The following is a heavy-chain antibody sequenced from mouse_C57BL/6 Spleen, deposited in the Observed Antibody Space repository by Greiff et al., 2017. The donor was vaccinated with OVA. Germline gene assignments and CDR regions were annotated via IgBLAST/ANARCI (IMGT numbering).Heavy chain of an antibody. CDR2: IYPGDGDT. Sequence: QVQLQQSGPELVKPGASVKISCKASGYAFSSSWMNWVKQRPGKGLEWIGRIYPGDGDTNYNGKFKGKATLTADKSSSTAYMQLSSLTSEDSAVYFCVYDYDEGYYFDYWGQGTTLTVSS. J-gene: IGHJ2*01. V-gene: IGHV1-82*01. CDR1: GYAFSSSW. D-gene: IGHD2-4*01. CDR3: VYDYDEGYYFDY.